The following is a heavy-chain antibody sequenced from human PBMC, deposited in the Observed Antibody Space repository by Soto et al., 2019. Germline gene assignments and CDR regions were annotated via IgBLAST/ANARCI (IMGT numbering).Heavy chain of an antibody. CDR1: GFSLTTGKMG. CDR3: ARMNVDSYQFFYAMDV. CDR2: IFSDNER. D-gene: IGHD4-17*01. J-gene: IGHJ6*02. V-gene: IGHV2-26*01. Sequence: QVTLKESGPALVKPTETLTLTCTVSGFSLTTGKMGVSWIRQPPAKALEWLAHIFSDNERSYSTSLQGRLTTSKDPSGSQVVLSMTNVDPVDTATYYCARMNVDSYQFFYAMDVWAQRSPVTVSS.